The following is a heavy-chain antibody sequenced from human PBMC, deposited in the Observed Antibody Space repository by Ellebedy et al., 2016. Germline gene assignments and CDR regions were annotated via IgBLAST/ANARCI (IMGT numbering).Heavy chain of an antibody. CDR3: AKSGYQSGYFDY. Sequence: GESLKISXAASGFTFSSYSMNWVRQAPGKGLEWVSAISGSGGSTYYADSVKGRFTISRDNSKNTLYLQMNSLRAEDTAVYYCAKSGYQSGYFDYWGQGTLVTVSS. D-gene: IGHD5-12*01. V-gene: IGHV3-23*01. CDR1: GFTFSSYS. J-gene: IGHJ4*02. CDR2: ISGSGGST.